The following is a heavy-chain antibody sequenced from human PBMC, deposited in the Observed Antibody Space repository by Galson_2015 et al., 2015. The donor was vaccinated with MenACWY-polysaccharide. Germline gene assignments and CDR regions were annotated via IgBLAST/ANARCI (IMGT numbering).Heavy chain of an antibody. J-gene: IGHJ4*02. Sequence: SLRLSCAASGFTFSSYRMNWVRQVPGKGLEWVSYISSGGTIYYADSVKGRFTISRDNAKNSLYLQMNSLRDDDTAVYYCARVLKGLVGATPDYWGQGTLVTVSS. CDR3: ARVLKGLVGATPDY. CDR1: GFTFSSYR. CDR2: ISSGGTI. D-gene: IGHD1-26*01. V-gene: IGHV3-48*02.